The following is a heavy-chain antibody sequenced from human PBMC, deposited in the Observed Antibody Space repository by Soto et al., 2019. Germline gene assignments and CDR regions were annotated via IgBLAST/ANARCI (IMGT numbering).Heavy chain of an antibody. CDR1: GYTFTSYG. J-gene: IGHJ4*02. CDR2: ISAYNANT. D-gene: IGHD1-26*01. Sequence: ASVKVSCKASGYTFTSYGISWVRQAPGQGLEWMGWISAYNANTNYAQKLQGRVTMTTDTSTSTSYMELRSLRSDDTAVYFCARDRLGATGDYWGQGTLVTVSS. CDR3: ARDRLGATGDY. V-gene: IGHV1-18*01.